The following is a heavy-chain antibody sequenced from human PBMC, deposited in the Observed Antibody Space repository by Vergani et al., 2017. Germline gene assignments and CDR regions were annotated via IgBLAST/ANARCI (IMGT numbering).Heavy chain of an antibody. D-gene: IGHD4-17*01. CDR3: ATPQAVTTGGMEV. Sequence: EVQLVQSGAEVKKPGATMNISCKVSGYTFTDHYMHWAKQAPGKGLEWMGLVDPEDGETIYAEKFKVRVTIAADTSTDTAHLELSSLRSEDTAVYYCATPQAVTTGGMEVWGQGTTVTVSS. J-gene: IGHJ6*02. CDR2: VDPEDGET. V-gene: IGHV1-69-2*01. CDR1: GYTFTDHY.